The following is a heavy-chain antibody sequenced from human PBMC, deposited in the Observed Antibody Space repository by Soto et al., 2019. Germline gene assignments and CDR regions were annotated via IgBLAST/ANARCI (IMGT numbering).Heavy chain of an antibody. J-gene: IGHJ4*02. D-gene: IGHD3-22*01. CDR3: ARVFPVRYYYDSSGYSSDY. CDR1: GYTFTGYY. Sequence: ASVKVSCKASGYTFTGYYMHWVRQAPGQGLEWMGWINPNSGGTNYAQKFQGRVTMTRDTSISTAYMELSRLRSDDTAVYYCARVFPVRYYYDSSGYSSDYWGQGTLVTVSS. V-gene: IGHV1-2*02. CDR2: INPNSGGT.